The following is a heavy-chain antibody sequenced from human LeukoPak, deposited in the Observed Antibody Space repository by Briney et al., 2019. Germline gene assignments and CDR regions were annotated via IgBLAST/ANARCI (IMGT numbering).Heavy chain of an antibody. D-gene: IGHD3-9*01. CDR2: IIPIFGTA. Sequence: ASVKVSCKVSGGTFSSYAISWVRQAPGQGLEWMGGIIPIFGTANYAQKFQGRVTITADGSTSTAYMELSSLRSEDTAVYYCFLRYFDWLGFDYWGQGTLVTVSS. CDR1: GGTFSSYA. V-gene: IGHV1-69*13. J-gene: IGHJ4*02. CDR3: FLRYFDWLGFDY.